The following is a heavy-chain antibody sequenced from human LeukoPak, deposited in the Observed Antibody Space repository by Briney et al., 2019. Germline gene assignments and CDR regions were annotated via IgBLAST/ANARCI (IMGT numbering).Heavy chain of an antibody. Sequence: GGSLRLSCAASGFTFSNYGMNWVRQAPGKGLDWVAYISSSSTTIYYADSVKGRFTISRDNAKNSLYLEMNSLRAEDTAVYYCARGTHSGYSSSFFDYWGQGTLVTVSP. J-gene: IGHJ4*02. CDR1: GFTFSNYG. CDR3: ARGTHSGYSSSFFDY. V-gene: IGHV3-48*04. CDR2: ISSSSTTI. D-gene: IGHD5-18*01.